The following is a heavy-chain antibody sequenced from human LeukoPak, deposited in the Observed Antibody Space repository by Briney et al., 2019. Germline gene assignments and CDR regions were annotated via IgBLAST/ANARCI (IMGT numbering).Heavy chain of an antibody. J-gene: IGHJ3*02. CDR1: GFTFSSYA. Sequence: PGGSLRLSCAASGFTFSSYAMTWVRQAPGKGLVWVSGISGSDGRTYYADSVKGRFTISRDNAKNSLYLQMNSLRAEDTAVYYCARDRSAGGAFDIWGQGTMVTVSS. CDR3: ARDRSAGGAFDI. CDR2: ISGSDGRT. V-gene: IGHV3-23*01.